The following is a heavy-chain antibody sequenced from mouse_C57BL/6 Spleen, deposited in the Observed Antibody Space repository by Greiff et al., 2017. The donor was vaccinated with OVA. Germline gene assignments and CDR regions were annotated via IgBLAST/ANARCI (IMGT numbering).Heavy chain of an antibody. V-gene: IGHV1-81*01. CDR1: GYTFTSYG. D-gene: IGHD1-1*01. CDR3: ARSGSSTGYWYFDV. J-gene: IGHJ1*03. CDR2: IYPRSGNT. Sequence: VQVVESGAELARPGASVKLSCKASGYTFTSYGISWVKQRTGQGLEWIGEIYPRSGNTYYNEKFKGKATLTADKSSSTAYMELRSLTSEDSAVYFCARSGSSTGYWYFDVWGTGTTVTVSS.